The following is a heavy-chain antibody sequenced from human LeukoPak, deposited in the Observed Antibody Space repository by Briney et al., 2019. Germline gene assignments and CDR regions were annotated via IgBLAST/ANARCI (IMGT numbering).Heavy chain of an antibody. D-gene: IGHD6-13*01. J-gene: IGHJ2*01. CDR2: ISSSSSYI. CDR1: GFTFSSYS. Sequence: KPGGSLRLSCAASGFTFSSYSMNWVRQAPGKGLEWVSSISSSSSYIYYADSVKGRFTISRDNAENSLYLQMNSLRAEDTAVYYCARDLIIYGIAAAGTTPLYFDLWGRGTLVTVSS. V-gene: IGHV3-21*01. CDR3: ARDLIIYGIAAAGTTPLYFDL.